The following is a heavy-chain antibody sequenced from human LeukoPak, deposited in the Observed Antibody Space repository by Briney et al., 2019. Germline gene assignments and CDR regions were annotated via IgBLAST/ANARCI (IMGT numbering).Heavy chain of an antibody. CDR2: MNPKSGYT. V-gene: IGHV1-8*01. J-gene: IGHJ4*02. CDR3: ARVTGSIDY. D-gene: IGHD1-26*01. Sequence: GASVKVSCKASGYTFTNYDINWVRQATGQGLEWMGWMNPKSGYTGFAQKFQGRVTMTRDTSISTAYMELGSLRSEDTAVYYCARVTGSIDYWDQGTLVTVSS. CDR1: GYTFTNYD.